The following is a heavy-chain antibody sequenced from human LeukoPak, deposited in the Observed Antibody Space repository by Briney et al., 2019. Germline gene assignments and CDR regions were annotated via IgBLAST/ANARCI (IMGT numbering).Heavy chain of an antibody. V-gene: IGHV1-69*01. CDR2: IIPIFGTA. J-gene: IGHJ6*03. D-gene: IGHD2-2*01. Sequence: GSSVKVSCKASGGTFSSYAISWVRQAPGQGLEWMGGIIPIFGTANYAQKFQGRVTITADESTSTAYMELSSLRSEDTAVYYCARGPRYCSSTSCYRPGRNYYYYYYMDVWGKGTTVTVSS. CDR1: GGTFSSYA. CDR3: ARGPRYCSSTSCYRPGRNYYYYYYMDV.